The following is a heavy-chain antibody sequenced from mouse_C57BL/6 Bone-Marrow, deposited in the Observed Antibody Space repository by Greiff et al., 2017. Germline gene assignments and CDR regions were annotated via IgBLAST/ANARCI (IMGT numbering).Heavy chain of an antibody. V-gene: IGHV1-74*01. CDR2: LHPSDSDT. CDR1: GYTFTSYW. Sequence: QVQLQQPGAELVKPGASVKVSCKASGYTFTSYWMHWVKQRPGPGLEWIGRLHPSDSDTNYNQKFKGKATLTVDESSSTAYMQLSSLTSEDSAVYYCAIFAMDYWGQGTSVTVSS. CDR3: AIFAMDY. J-gene: IGHJ4*01.